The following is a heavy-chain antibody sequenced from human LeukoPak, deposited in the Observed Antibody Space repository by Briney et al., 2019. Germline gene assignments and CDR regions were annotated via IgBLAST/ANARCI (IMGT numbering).Heavy chain of an antibody. V-gene: IGHV4-31*03. Sequence: SETLSLTCTVSGGSISSGGYYWSWIRQHPGKGLEWIGYIYYSGSTYYNPSLKSRVTISVDTSKNQFSLKLSSVTAADTAVYYCARDVSDDGWDVWGQGTTVTVSS. CDR1: GGSISSGGYY. D-gene: IGHD2-8*01. CDR2: IYYSGST. J-gene: IGHJ6*02. CDR3: ARDVSDDGWDV.